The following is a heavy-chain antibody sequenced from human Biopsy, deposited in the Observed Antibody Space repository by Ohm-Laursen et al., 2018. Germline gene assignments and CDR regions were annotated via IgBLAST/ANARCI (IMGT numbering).Heavy chain of an antibody. CDR3: ARDSGILNYGNFKYYHYYGMDV. CDR1: GGSVRSPDHR. V-gene: IGHV4-30-4*02. D-gene: IGHD4-11*01. CDR2: IYYSWTT. Sequence: SDTLSLTCTVSGGSVRSPDHRWNWVRRAPGKGLEWIGNIYYSWTTLYNPSLSGRVTMDLDRSTNQFSLKLKSVTSADTAVYYCARDSGILNYGNFKYYHYYGMDVWGQGTKVTVSS. J-gene: IGHJ6*02.